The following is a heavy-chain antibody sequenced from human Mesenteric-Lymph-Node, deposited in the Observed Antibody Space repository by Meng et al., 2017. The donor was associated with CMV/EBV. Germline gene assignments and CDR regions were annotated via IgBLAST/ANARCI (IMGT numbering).Heavy chain of an antibody. CDR3: ARDLVGATVPFDY. Sequence: ASVKVSCKASGYTFTGYYMHWVRQAPGQGLEWMGWINPNSGGTNYAQKFQGRVTMTRDTSTSTVYMELSSLRSEDTAVYYCARDLVGATVPFDYWGQGTLVTVSS. D-gene: IGHD1-26*01. V-gene: IGHV1-2*02. CDR1: GYTFTGYY. CDR2: INPNSGGT. J-gene: IGHJ4*02.